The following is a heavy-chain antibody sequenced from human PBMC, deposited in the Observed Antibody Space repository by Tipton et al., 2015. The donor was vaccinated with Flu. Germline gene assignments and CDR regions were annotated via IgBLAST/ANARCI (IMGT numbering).Heavy chain of an antibody. D-gene: IGHD3-22*01. J-gene: IGHJ5*02. CDR1: GYSISSGGYY. CDR3: AKSDSSGFWGWFDP. CDR2: IYYSATT. Sequence: TLSLTCTVSGYSISSGGYYWSWIRQHPGKGLEWIGYIYYSATTYYNPSLQSRVTISVDTSRNQFSLRLNSVTDADTAIYYCAKSDSSGFWGWFDPWGQGILVTVSS. V-gene: IGHV4-31*03.